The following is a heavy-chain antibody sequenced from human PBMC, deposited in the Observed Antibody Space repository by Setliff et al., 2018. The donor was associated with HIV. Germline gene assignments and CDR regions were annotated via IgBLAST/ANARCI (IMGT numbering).Heavy chain of an antibody. CDR3: ARGTYGSGSPIGV. Sequence: SETLSLTCTVSGGSFSNYCWNWIRQSPGKGLEWIGYIFTSGSTHYNPSLQSRVTISIDPSKNQFSLRLSSVTAADTAVYYCARGTYGSGSPIGVWGKGTTVTVSS. CDR1: GGSFSNYC. D-gene: IGHD3-10*01. V-gene: IGHV4-4*09. CDR2: IFTSGST. J-gene: IGHJ6*04.